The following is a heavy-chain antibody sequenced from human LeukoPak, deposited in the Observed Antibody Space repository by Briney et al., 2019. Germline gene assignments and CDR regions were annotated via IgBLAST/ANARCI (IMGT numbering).Heavy chain of an antibody. V-gene: IGHV4-4*07. CDR1: GDSTIYNY. D-gene: IGHD3-3*01. CDR2: IFSDGKI. CDR3: ARGPGVFGRIWYMDV. J-gene: IGHJ6*03. Sequence: SETLSLTCSVSGDSTIYNYWSWIRQPAGKELEWIGRIFSDGKINYSPSLESRVTMSVDNAKNQFSLRLSSVTAADTAVYYCARGPGVFGRIWYMDVWGQGTTVSVSS.